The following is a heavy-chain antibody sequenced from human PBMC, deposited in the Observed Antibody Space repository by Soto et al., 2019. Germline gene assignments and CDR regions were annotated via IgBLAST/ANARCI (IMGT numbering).Heavy chain of an antibody. V-gene: IGHV1-45*02. J-gene: IGHJ6*02. CDR2: ITGLNGDT. CDR3: ATPGAYGGPSYGMDV. D-gene: IGHD3-10*01. CDR1: GYTFTYRY. Sequence: QMPLVQSGAEVKKTGSSVKVSCTASGYTFTYRYLHWVRQAPGQALEWMGWITGLNGDTNFAQKFQGRVTITRDRSMTTACMELSSLTSDDTGIYYCATPGAYGGPSYGMDVWGQGTSVTVSS.